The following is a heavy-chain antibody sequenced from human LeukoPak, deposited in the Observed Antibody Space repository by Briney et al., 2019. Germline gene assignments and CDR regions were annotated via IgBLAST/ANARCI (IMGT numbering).Heavy chain of an antibody. J-gene: IGHJ4*02. CDR2: ISDSGGNK. V-gene: IGHV3-23*01. CDR3: AKRIQYSSSSAYFDY. Sequence: PGGSLRLSCAASGFTFSSYGMNWVRQAPGKGLEWVSAISDSGGNKYYADSVKGRFTISRDNPRNTLYLQMNSLRAEDTAIYYCAKRIQYSSSSAYFDYWGQGTLATVSS. CDR1: GFTFSSYG. D-gene: IGHD6-6*01.